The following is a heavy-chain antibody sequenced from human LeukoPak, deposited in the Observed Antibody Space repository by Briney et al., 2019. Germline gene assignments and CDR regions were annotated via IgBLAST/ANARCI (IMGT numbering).Heavy chain of an antibody. CDR2: INPNSGGT. Sequence: ASVKVSCKASGYTFTGYYMHWVRQAPGQGLEWMGWINPNSGGTNYAQKFQGRVTMTRDTSISTAYMELSRLGSDDTAVYYCARDSGYSSGWYINRPHWFDYWGQGTLVTVSS. CDR1: GYTFTGYY. J-gene: IGHJ4*02. CDR3: ARDSGYSSGWYINRPHWFDY. V-gene: IGHV1-2*02. D-gene: IGHD6-19*01.